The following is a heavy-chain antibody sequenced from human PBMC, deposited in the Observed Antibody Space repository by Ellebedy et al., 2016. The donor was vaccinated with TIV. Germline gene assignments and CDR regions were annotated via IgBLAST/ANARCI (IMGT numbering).Heavy chain of an antibody. CDR3: ARDLYVGATWGDWFDP. D-gene: IGHD1-26*01. CDR1: GGTFSSYA. J-gene: IGHJ5*02. Sequence: AASVKVSCKASGGTFSSYALSGVRQAPGQGLEWMGWISAYNGNTNYAQKLQGRVTMTTDTSTSTAYMELRSLRSEDTAVYYCARDLYVGATWGDWFDPWGQGTLVTVSS. CDR2: ISAYNGNT. V-gene: IGHV1-18*01.